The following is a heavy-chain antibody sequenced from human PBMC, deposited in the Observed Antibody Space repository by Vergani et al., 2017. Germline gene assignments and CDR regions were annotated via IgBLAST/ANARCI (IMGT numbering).Heavy chain of an antibody. J-gene: IGHJ4*02. V-gene: IGHV3-33*06. Sequence: QVQLVESGGGVVQPGRSLRFSCAASGFTFSSYGMHWVRQAPGKGLEWVAVIWYDRSNKYYADSVKGRFTIPRDNSKNTLYLQMNSLRAEDTAVYYCAKATIAVDGTGIDYWGQGTLVTVSS. CDR1: GFTFSSYG. CDR3: AKATIAVDGTGIDY. CDR2: IWYDRSNK. D-gene: IGHD6-19*01.